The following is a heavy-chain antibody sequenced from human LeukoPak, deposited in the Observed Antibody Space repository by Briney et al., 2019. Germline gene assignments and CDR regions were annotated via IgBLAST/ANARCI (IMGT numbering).Heavy chain of an antibody. CDR3: AKDGAGAAAGPVYYFDY. D-gene: IGHD6-13*01. CDR1: GFTFDDYA. J-gene: IGHJ4*02. V-gene: IGHV3-43D*03. CDR2: ISWDGGST. Sequence: GGSLRLSCAASGFTFDDYAMHWVRQAPGKGLEWVSLISWDGGSTYYADSVKGRFTISRDNSKNSLYLQMNSLRAEDTALYYCAKDGAGAAAGPVYYFDYWGQGTLVTVSS.